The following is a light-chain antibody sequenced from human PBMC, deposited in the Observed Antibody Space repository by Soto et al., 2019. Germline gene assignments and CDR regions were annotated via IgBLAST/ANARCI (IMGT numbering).Light chain of an antibody. CDR2: DAS. J-gene: IGKJ5*01. Sequence: AIQLTQSPSSLSASVGDRVTITCRAGQGISSALAWYQQKPGKPPNLLIYDASTLQSGVPSRLSGSGSGTDFTLTISSLKPEDFATYYCQQFKNFPPITFGQGTRLEI. V-gene: IGKV1D-13*01. CDR1: QGISSA. CDR3: QQFKNFPPIT.